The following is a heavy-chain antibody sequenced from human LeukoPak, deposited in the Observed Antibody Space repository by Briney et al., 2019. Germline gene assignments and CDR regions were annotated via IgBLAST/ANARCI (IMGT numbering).Heavy chain of an antibody. Sequence: GASVKVSCKASGYTLTSYGISWVRQAPGQGLEWMGWISADNGNTNYAQKLQGRVTMTTDTSTSTAYMELRSLRSDDTAVYYCARDYPRIMITFGGVIPNMDVWGKGTTVTVSS. CDR2: ISADNGNT. D-gene: IGHD3-16*02. V-gene: IGHV1-18*01. CDR3: ARDYPRIMITFGGVIPNMDV. J-gene: IGHJ6*03. CDR1: GYTLTSYG.